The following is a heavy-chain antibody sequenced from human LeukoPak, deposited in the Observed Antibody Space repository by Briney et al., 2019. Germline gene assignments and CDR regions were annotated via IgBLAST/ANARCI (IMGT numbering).Heavy chain of an antibody. CDR1: GGSITNYY. CDR3: ARGPTRYYFDY. CDR2: IYHTGST. J-gene: IGHJ4*02. V-gene: IGHV4-59*01. Sequence: SETLSLTCTVSGGSITNYYWSWVRQPPGQGLEWIAYIYHTGSTNYNPSLKSRVTISIDTSKNQFSLNLSSVTATDTAIYYCARGPTRYYFDYWGQGTLVTVSS.